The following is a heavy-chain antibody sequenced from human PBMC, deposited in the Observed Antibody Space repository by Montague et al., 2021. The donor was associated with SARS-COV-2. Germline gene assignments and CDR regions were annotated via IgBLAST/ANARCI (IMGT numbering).Heavy chain of an antibody. D-gene: IGHD3-22*01. CDR3: ASPTYYYDSSGSDAFDI. CDR2: INHSGST. Sequence: SETRSLTCAVYGGSFSGYCWSWIRQPPGKGLEWIGEINHSGSTNYNPSLKCRVTISVDTSKNQFSLKLSSVTAADTAVYYCASPTYYYDSSGSDAFDIWGQGTMVTVSS. V-gene: IGHV4-34*01. CDR1: GGSFSGYC. J-gene: IGHJ3*02.